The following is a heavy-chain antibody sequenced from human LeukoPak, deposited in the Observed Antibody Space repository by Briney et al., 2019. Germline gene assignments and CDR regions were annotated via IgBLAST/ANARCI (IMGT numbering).Heavy chain of an antibody. Sequence: ASVKVSCKASGYTFTSYGISWVRQAPGQGLEWMGWINPNSGGTNYAQKFQGRVTMTRDTSISTAYMELSRLRSDDTAVYYCARGWIYDFWSGYFGNWFDPWGQGTLVTVSS. CDR3: ARGWIYDFWSGYFGNWFDP. CDR2: INPNSGGT. V-gene: IGHV1-2*02. CDR1: GYTFTSYG. D-gene: IGHD3-3*01. J-gene: IGHJ5*02.